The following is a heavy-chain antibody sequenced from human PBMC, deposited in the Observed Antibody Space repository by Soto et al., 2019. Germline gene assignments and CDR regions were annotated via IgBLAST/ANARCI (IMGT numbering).Heavy chain of an antibody. D-gene: IGHD3-22*01. J-gene: IGHJ6*04. Sequence: TGGSLRLSCAASGFTFSDYCMTWIRQAPGKGLEWISYISSSGITIYYADSVKGRFTISRDNAKNSLYLQMNSLRAEDTAVYYCARRRSSGCDVWGKGTTVTVSS. CDR1: GFTFSDYC. CDR2: ISSSGITI. CDR3: ARRRSSGCDV. V-gene: IGHV3-11*01.